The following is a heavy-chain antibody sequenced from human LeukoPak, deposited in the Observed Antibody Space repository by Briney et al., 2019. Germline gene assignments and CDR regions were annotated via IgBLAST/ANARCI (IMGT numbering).Heavy chain of an antibody. CDR2: TSPDEGLK. D-gene: IGHD3-10*01. CDR1: GFTFANYV. J-gene: IGHJ4*02. Sequence: GGSLRLSCAASGFTFANYVTHWVRQAPGKGLEWVAVTSPDEGLKFYGDSVKGRFTISRDNAKNSLYLQMNSLRAEDTAVYYCARDLARYYYGSGTFDYWGQGTLVTVSS. V-gene: IGHV3-30*04. CDR3: ARDLARYYYGSGTFDY.